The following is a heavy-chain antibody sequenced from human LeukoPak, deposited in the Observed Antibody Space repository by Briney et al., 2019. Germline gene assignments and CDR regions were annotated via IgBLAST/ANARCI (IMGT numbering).Heavy chain of an antibody. CDR2: IYSSGST. D-gene: IGHD2-15*01. Sequence: SETLSLTCTVSGGSISGYYWSWIRQPPGKGLEWVGHIYSSGSTNYNPSLKSRLTVSVDTSKNQFSLRLTSVTAADTAVYYCARQSQLSGYSLGVHYDYMDVWGKGTMVTVSS. V-gene: IGHV4-59*08. J-gene: IGHJ6*03. CDR1: GGSISGYY. CDR3: ARQSQLSGYSLGVHYDYMDV.